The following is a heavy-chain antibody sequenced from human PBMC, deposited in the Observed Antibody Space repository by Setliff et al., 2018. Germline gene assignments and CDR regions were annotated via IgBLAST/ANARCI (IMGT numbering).Heavy chain of an antibody. CDR3: ARSVARGLESWFDP. V-gene: IGHV1-2*02. J-gene: IGHJ5*02. CDR2: IIPIFGTA. Sequence: ASVKVSCKSSGYSFIDYYIHWVRQAPGQGLEWMGGIIPIFGTANYAQKVQGRGSMTRNTSISTVYMELNSLRSDDPAVYYCARSVARGLESWFDPWGQGTLVTVSS. CDR1: GYSFIDYY. D-gene: IGHD3-16*01.